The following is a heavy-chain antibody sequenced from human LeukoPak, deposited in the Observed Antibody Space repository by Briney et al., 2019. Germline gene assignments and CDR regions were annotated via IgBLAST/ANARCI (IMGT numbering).Heavy chain of an antibody. Sequence: SETLSLTCTVSGGSISSSSYYWGWIRPPPGKGLEWIGNVYYSGSTYYNPSLKSRVTISVDTSKNQFSLKLSSVTAADTAVYYCAGYGSGRPEDYWGQGTLVTVSS. CDR1: GGSISSSSYY. J-gene: IGHJ4*02. CDR2: VYYSGST. CDR3: AGYGSGRPEDY. V-gene: IGHV4-39*01. D-gene: IGHD3-10*01.